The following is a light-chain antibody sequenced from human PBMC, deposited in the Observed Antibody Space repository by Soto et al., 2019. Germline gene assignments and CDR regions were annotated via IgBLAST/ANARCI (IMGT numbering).Light chain of an antibody. Sequence: QSALTQPASMSGSPGQSITISCTGNSSDVGGYNYVSWYRQHPGKAPKLMIYDVNNRPSGVSNRFSGSKSGNTASLTISGLQAEDEADYYCSSHSSSSTLVVFVGGTKLTVL. J-gene: IGLJ2*01. CDR2: DVN. V-gene: IGLV2-14*03. CDR1: SSDVGGYNY. CDR3: SSHSSSSTLVV.